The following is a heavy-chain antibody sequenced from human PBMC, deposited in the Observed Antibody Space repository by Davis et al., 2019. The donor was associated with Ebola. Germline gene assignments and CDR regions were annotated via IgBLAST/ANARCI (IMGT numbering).Heavy chain of an antibody. CDR2: ISSSSSYI. Sequence: GESLKISCAASGFTVSSNYMSWVRQAPGQGLEWVSSISSSSSYIYYADSVKGRFTISRDNAKNSLYLQMNSLRAEDTAVYYCARGGDFWRTARGYGMDVWGQGTTVTVSS. CDR1: GFTVSSNY. V-gene: IGHV3-21*04. D-gene: IGHD3-3*01. CDR3: ARGGDFWRTARGYGMDV. J-gene: IGHJ6*02.